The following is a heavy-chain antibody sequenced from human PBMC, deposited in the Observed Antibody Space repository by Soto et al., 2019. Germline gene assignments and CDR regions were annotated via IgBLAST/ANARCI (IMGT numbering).Heavy chain of an antibody. Sequence: SETLSSTCAVYGGSFRGYYWSWIRQTPGKGLEWIGEINHSGSTNYNPSLKSRITISVDTSKNEFSLNLTSVTATDTAVYYCARSPRRVDGKWFFDYWGPGALVTVSS. V-gene: IGHV4-34*10. J-gene: IGHJ4*02. D-gene: IGHD3-22*01. CDR2: INHSGST. CDR1: GGSFRGYY. CDR3: ARSPRRVDGKWFFDY.